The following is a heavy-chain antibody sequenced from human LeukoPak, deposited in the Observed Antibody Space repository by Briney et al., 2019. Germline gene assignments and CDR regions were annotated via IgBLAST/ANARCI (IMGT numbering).Heavy chain of an antibody. J-gene: IGHJ4*02. V-gene: IGHV3-7*01. CDR3: ARDRDYGSGRSYGLFDY. Sequence: GGSLRLSCEASGFTFSDYWMSWVRQAPGKGLEWVANIKQDGSEKYYLDSVKGRFTISRDNAKNSLYLQMNSLRAEDTAVYYCARDRDYGSGRSYGLFDYWGQGSLATVSS. CDR1: GFTFSDYW. D-gene: IGHD3-10*01. CDR2: IKQDGSEK.